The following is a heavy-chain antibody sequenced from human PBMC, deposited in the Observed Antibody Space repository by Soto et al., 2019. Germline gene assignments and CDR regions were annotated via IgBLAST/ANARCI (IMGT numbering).Heavy chain of an antibody. CDR1: GFTFSSYW. D-gene: IGHD4-4*01. CDR2: VSSDGSST. J-gene: IGHJ4*02. CDR3: ARGLPNYSSFDS. V-gene: IGHV3-74*01. Sequence: EVQLVESGGGLVQPGESLRLSCAASGFTFSSYWMHWIRQAPGRGLVWVSRVSSDGSSTVYATSVKGRLTLSRDTAKNTLYLQMNSLSDEDTAVYYCARGLPNYSSFDSWGQGTLVTVSS.